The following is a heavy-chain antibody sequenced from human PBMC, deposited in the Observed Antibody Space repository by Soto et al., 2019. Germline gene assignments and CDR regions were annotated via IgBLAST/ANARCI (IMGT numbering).Heavy chain of an antibody. CDR1: GGTFSSYA. D-gene: IGHD3-3*01. Sequence: SVKVSCKASGGTFSSYAISWVRQAPGQGLEWMGGIIPIFGTANYAQKFQGRVTITADKSTSTAYMELSSLRSEDTAVYYCASGGNLDPRFLECLSNGYYYYYGMDVWGQGTMVTVSS. V-gene: IGHV1-69*06. J-gene: IGHJ6*02. CDR2: IIPIFGTA. CDR3: ASGGNLDPRFLECLSNGYYYYYGMDV.